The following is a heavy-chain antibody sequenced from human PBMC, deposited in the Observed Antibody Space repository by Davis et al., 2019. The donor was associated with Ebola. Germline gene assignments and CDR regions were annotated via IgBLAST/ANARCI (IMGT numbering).Heavy chain of an antibody. J-gene: IGHJ6*02. CDR2: ISYDGSNK. CDR1: GFTFSSYA. V-gene: IGHV3-30-3*02. D-gene: IGHD2-2*02. Sequence: GESLKISCAASGFTFSSYAMHWVRQAPGKGLEWVAVISYDGSNKYYADSVKGRFTISRDNSKNTLYLQMNSLRAEDTAVYYCAKGRYCSSTSCYNYYYYGMDVWGQGTTVTVSS. CDR3: AKGRYCSSTSCYNYYYYGMDV.